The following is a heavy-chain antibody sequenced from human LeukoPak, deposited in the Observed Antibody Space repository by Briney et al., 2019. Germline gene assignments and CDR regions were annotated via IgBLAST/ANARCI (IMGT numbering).Heavy chain of an antibody. D-gene: IGHD3-22*01. Sequence: GASVKVSCKASGYTFTSYYMHWVRQAPGQGLEWMGIINPSGGSTSYAQKFQGRVTMTRDTSTSTVYMELSSLRSEDTAVYYCARRSKPYYYDSSGHGDWYFDLWGRGTLVTVSS. CDR2: INPSGGST. CDR3: ARRSKPYYYDSSGHGDWYFDL. CDR1: GYTFTSYY. J-gene: IGHJ2*01. V-gene: IGHV1-46*01.